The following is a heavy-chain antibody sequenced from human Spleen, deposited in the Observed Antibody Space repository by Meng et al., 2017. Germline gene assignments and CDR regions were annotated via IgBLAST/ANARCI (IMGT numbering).Heavy chain of an antibody. CDR2: IKQDGSEK. Sequence: GESLKISCAASGFTFSSYWMTWVRQAPGKGLEWVANIKQDGSEKYYVDSLKGRFTISRDNSKNTLYLQMNSLRAEDTAVYYCAKGASTFDYWGQGTLVTVSS. V-gene: IGHV3-7*03. CDR3: AKGASTFDY. CDR1: GFTFSSYW. J-gene: IGHJ4*02.